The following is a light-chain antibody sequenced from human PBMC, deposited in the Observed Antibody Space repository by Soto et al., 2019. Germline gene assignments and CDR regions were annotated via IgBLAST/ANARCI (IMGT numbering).Light chain of an antibody. V-gene: IGLV2-11*01. CDR3: FSYTASDMWV. CDR2: AVS. J-gene: IGLJ3*02. Sequence: QSVLTQPRSVSGSPGQSVTISCTGTNSDVGAYTFVSWCQQLPGKAPKLIISAVSYRPSGVPDRFSGSKSGNTASLTISGLQAEDEADYYCFSYTASDMWVFGGGTKVTVL. CDR1: NSDVGAYTF.